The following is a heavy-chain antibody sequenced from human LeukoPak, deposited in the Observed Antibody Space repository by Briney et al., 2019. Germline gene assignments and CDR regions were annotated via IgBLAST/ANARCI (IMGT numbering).Heavy chain of an antibody. J-gene: IGHJ4*02. CDR1: GFTFSDHY. CDR2: TRNKANSYTT. D-gene: IGHD3-22*01. V-gene: IGHV3-72*01. CDR3: ARGQWLPVFDF. Sequence: GGSLRLSCATSGFTFSDHYMDWVRQAPGKGLEWVGRTRNKANSYTTEYAASVKGRFTISRDDSKNSLFLQMNSLKTEDTAVYYCARGQWLPVFDFWGQGTLVTVSS.